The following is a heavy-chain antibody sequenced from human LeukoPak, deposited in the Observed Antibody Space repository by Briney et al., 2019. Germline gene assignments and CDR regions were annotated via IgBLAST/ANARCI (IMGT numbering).Heavy chain of an antibody. CDR1: GGSISSSSYH. CDR2: IYYSGST. D-gene: IGHD5-18*01. V-gene: IGHV4-39*01. CDR3: ATPSDTAMVPEWYFDL. J-gene: IGHJ2*01. Sequence: SETLSLTCTVSGGSISSSSYHWGWIRQPPGKGLEWIGSIYYSGSTYYNPSLKSRVTISVDTSKNQFSLKLSSVTAADTAVYYCATPSDTAMVPEWYFDLWGRGTLVTVSS.